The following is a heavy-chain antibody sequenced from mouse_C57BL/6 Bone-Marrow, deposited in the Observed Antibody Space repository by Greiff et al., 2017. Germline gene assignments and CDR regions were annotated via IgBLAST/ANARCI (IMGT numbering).Heavy chain of an antibody. J-gene: IGHJ2*01. CDR1: GLLSRSNA. V-gene: IGHV5-6*02. CDR2: ISSGGSYT. CDR3: ARRCLDY. Sequence: EVKLMESGGTLGNPGGSWNSSVAPPGLLSRSNAWFWVGQTPDRRREGVATISSGGSYTYYPDSVKGRFTISRDNAKNTLYLQMSSLKSEDTAMYYCARRCLDYWGQGTTLTVSS.